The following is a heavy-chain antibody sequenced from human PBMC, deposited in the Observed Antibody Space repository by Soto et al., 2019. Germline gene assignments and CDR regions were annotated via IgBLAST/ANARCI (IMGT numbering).Heavy chain of an antibody. V-gene: IGHV4-34*01. CDR3: ARAYWYFDL. CDR1: GGSFSGYY. CDR2: INHSGST. Sequence: QVQLQQWGAGLLKPSETLSLTCAVYGGSFSGYYWSWIRQPPGKGLEWIGEINHSGSTNYNPSLKSRVTRSVDTSKNQCSLKLSSVTAADTAVYYCARAYWYFDLWGRGTLVTVSS. J-gene: IGHJ2*01.